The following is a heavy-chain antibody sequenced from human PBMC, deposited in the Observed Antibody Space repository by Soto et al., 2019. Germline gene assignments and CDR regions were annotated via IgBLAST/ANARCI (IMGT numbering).Heavy chain of an antibody. J-gene: IGHJ6*02. CDR1: GFTGSGSA. V-gene: IGHV3-73*01. D-gene: IGHD2-15*01. CDR2: IRSKANSYAT. CDR3: TSPYGGNPGPYYYYGMDV. Sequence: VGSRRRACAASGFTGSGSAMHGFRQASVKGLEWVGRIRSKANSYATAYAASVKGRFTISRDDSKNTAYLQMNSLKTEDTAVYYCTSPYGGNPGPYYYYGMDVWGQGTTVTVSS.